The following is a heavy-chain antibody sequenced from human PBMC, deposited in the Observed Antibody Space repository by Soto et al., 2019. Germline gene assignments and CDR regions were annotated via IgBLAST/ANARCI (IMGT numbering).Heavy chain of an antibody. CDR3: ARAPETPPIVRVVVPYFFDS. D-gene: IGHD3-16*02. V-gene: IGHV4-34*01. J-gene: IGHJ4*02. CDR2: INHSGGS. CDR1: GGSFSGHY. Sequence: NPSETLSLTCAVYGGSFSGHYWSWIRQSPGKGLEWIGEINHSGGSNYNPSLKSRVTISIDTSKNQFSLSLSSVTAADTAVYFCARAPETPPIVRVVVPYFFDSWGQGTLVTVSS.